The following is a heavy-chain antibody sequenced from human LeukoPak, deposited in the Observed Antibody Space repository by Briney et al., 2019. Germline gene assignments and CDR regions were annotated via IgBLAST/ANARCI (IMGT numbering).Heavy chain of an antibody. CDR2: IYSGGST. V-gene: IGHV3-66*01. J-gene: IGHJ4*02. CDR1: GFTVSSNY. Sequence: GGSLRLSCAASGFTVSSNYMSWVRQAPGKGLEWVSVIYSGGSTYYADSVKGRFTISRDNSKNTLYLQMNSLRAEGTAVYYCARDEEVYYDSSGYWGRGEYWGQGTLVTVSS. D-gene: IGHD3-22*01. CDR3: ARDEEVYYDSSGYWGRGEY.